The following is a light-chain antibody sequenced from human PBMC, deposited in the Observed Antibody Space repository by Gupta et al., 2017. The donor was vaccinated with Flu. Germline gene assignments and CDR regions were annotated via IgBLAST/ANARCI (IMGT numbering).Light chain of an antibody. V-gene: IGLV3-21*02. CDR3: QLWDSSGNRGV. J-gene: IGLJ3*02. CDR2: DDS. Sequence: SYVLTQPPSVSVAPGQTARITCGGPNIATKPVHWYQKTPVQAPVLVVYDDSGRRSGIPARFSGSNPGNTATLTISRVEVGDEADYYCQLWDSSGNRGVFGGGTKLTVL. CDR1: NIATKP.